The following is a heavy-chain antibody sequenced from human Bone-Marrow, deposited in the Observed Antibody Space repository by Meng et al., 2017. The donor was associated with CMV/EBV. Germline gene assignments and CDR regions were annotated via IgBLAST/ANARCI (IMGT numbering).Heavy chain of an antibody. D-gene: IGHD3-16*01. J-gene: IGHJ6*02. CDR1: GFTFSSYE. CDR2: ISSSGSTI. CDR3: ARRREAVWGNYYYYYGMDV. V-gene: IGHV3-48*03. Sequence: GGSLRLSCAASGFTFSSYEMNWVRQAPGEGLEWVSYISSSGSTIYYVDSVKGRFTISRDNAKNSLYLQMNSLRAEDTAVYYCARRREAVWGNYYYYYGMDVWGQGTTVTVSS.